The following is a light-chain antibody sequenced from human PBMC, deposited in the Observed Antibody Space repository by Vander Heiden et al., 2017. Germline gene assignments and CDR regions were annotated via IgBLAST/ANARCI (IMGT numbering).Light chain of an antibody. V-gene: IGKV4-1*01. CDR1: QSVLYSSNNKNY. Sequence: DIVMTQSPDSLAVSLGERATINCKSSQSVLYSSNNKNYLAWYRQKPGQPPELLIYWASTRESGVPDRFSGSGSGTDFTLTISSLQAEDVAVYYCQQYYTTRTFGQGTRLEIK. J-gene: IGKJ5*01. CDR2: WAS. CDR3: QQYYTTRT.